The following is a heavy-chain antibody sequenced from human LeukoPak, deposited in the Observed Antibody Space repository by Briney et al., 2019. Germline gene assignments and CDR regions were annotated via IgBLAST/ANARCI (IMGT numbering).Heavy chain of an antibody. CDR1: GFTFNTYG. D-gene: IGHD3-16*01. CDR2: ISGRVGST. V-gene: IGHV3-23*01. CDR3: AKVRSRYIWGTPQWPFDM. J-gene: IGHJ3*02. Sequence: GGSLRLSCAASGFTFNTYGMSWVRQAPGKGLEWVSAISGRVGSTYYTDSVKGRFTISRDNAKNTLYLQMNSLRPEDTALYYCAKVRSRYIWGTPQWPFDMWGQGTMVTV.